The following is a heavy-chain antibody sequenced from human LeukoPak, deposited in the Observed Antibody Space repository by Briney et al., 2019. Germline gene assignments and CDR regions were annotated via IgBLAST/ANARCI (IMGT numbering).Heavy chain of an antibody. D-gene: IGHD4-23*01. Sequence: GRSLRLSCAASGFTFSSYGMHWVRQAPGKGLEWVSYISSTATSIYYADSVKGRFTVSRDNAKNSLYLQMNSLRAEDTAVYYCARDVTYHGGDWFDPWGQGTLVTVSS. J-gene: IGHJ5*02. V-gene: IGHV3-48*04. CDR3: ARDVTYHGGDWFDP. CDR1: GFTFSSYG. CDR2: ISSTATSI.